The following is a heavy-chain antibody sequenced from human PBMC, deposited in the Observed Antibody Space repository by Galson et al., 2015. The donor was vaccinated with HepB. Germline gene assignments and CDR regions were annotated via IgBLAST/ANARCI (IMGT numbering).Heavy chain of an antibody. Sequence: SVKVSCKASGYTFTNYGITWVRQAPGQGLEWMGWISAYNSNTNYAQNVQGRVTMTTDTFTTTAYMELRSLRSDDTAVYYCARGKFFNYSGSGSYTHDYWGQGTLVTVSS. CDR2: ISAYNSNT. CDR1: GYTFTNYG. V-gene: IGHV1-18*01. D-gene: IGHD3-10*01. J-gene: IGHJ4*02. CDR3: ARGKFFNYSGSGSYTHDY.